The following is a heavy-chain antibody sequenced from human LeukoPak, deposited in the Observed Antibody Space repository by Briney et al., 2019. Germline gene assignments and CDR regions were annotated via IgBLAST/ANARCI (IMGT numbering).Heavy chain of an antibody. CDR3: ARESYYYDSSGSLDYGMDV. D-gene: IGHD3-22*01. J-gene: IGHJ6*02. CDR1: GGSISSYY. V-gene: IGHV4-4*07. CDR2: IYTSGST. Sequence: PSETLSLTCTVSGGSISSYYWNWIRQPAGKGLEWIGRIYTSGSTNYNPSLKSRVTMSVDTSKNQFSLKLSSVTAADTAVYYCARESYYYDSSGSLDYGMDVWGQGTTVTVSS.